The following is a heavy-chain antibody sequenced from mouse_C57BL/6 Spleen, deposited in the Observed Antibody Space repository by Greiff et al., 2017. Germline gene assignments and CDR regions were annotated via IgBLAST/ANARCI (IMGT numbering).Heavy chain of an antibody. CDR1: GYSFTGYY. D-gene: IGHD2-4*01. CDR2: INPSTGGT. V-gene: IGHV1-43*01. Sequence: EVKLQESGPELVKPGASVKISCKASGYSFTGYYMHWVKQSSEKSLEWIGEINPSTGGTSYNQKFKGKATLTVDKSSSTAYMQLKSLTSEDSAVYYCARSDYDYEFAYWGQGTLVTVSA. J-gene: IGHJ3*01. CDR3: ARSDYDYEFAY.